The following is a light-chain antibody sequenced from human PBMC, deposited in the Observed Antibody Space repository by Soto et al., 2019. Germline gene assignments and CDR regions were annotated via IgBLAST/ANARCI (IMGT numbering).Light chain of an antibody. Sequence: QSALTQPPSASGSPGQSVTISCTGTSSDVGGYNYVSWYQLHPGKAPKLMIYEVSKRPSGVPDRFSGSKSGNTASLTVSGLQAEDEADYYCSSYAGGNNLVFGGGTKVTVL. CDR2: EVS. V-gene: IGLV2-8*01. CDR3: SSYAGGNNLV. CDR1: SSDVGGYNY. J-gene: IGLJ2*01.